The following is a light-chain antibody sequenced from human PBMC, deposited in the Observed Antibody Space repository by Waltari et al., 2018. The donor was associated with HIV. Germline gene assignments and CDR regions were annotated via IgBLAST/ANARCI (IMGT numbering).Light chain of an antibody. J-gene: IGLJ2*01. CDR2: EGS. Sequence: QSALTPPAPVSGSPGQSITLPCTGTSSDFGSYNLDPWYHLHPGKAPNFIIYEGSKRPSGVSNRFSGSKSGNTAPLTISGLQAEDEADYYCCSYAGRHNVLFGGGTKLTVL. CDR1: SSDFGSYNL. V-gene: IGLV2-23*01. CDR3: CSYAGRHNVL.